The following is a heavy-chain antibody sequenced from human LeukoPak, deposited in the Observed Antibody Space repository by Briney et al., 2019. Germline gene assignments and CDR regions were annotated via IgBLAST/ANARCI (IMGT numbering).Heavy chain of an antibody. Sequence: GGSLRLSCAASGFTFSSYEMNWVRQAPGEGLEWVSYISSSGSTIYYADSVKGRFTISRDSAKNSLYLQMNSLRAEDTAVYYCARARALLWFGDPPDYWGQGTLVTVSS. CDR3: ARARALLWFGDPPDY. CDR2: ISSSGSTI. CDR1: GFTFSSYE. D-gene: IGHD3-10*01. J-gene: IGHJ4*02. V-gene: IGHV3-48*03.